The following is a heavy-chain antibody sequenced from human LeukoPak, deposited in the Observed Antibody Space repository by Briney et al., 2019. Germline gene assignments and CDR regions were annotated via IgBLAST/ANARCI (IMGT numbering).Heavy chain of an antibody. Sequence: GGSLRLSCAASGFTFSNYEMIWVRQAPGKGLEWLSYISTSVNTMHYADSVKGRFTVSRDNAKNSMYLQMSSLRAEDTAVYYCARAYGSGTWDDALDIWGQGTMVTVSS. CDR3: ARAYGSGTWDDALDI. CDR1: GFTFSNYE. J-gene: IGHJ3*02. V-gene: IGHV3-48*03. CDR2: ISTSVNTM. D-gene: IGHD3-10*01.